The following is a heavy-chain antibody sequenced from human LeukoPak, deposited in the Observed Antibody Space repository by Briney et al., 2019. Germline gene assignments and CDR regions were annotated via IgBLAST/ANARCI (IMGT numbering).Heavy chain of an antibody. D-gene: IGHD3-3*01. CDR3: AKDRLRFLEWLMDV. J-gene: IGHJ6*02. CDR1: GFTFDDYA. CDR2: ISWNSGSI. Sequence: GRSLRLSCAASGFTFDDYAMHWVRQAPGKGLEWVSGISWNSGSIGYADSVKGRFTISRDNAKNSLYLQMNSLRAEDTALYYCAKDRLRFLEWLMDVWGQGTTVTVSS. V-gene: IGHV3-9*01.